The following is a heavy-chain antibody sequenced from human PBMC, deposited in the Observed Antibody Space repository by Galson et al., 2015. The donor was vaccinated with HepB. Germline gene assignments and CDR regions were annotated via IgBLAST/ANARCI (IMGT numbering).Heavy chain of an antibody. CDR3: ARGDAEDCSSTSCPEMGFDP. Sequence: SVKVSCKASGYTFTGYHMHWVRQAPGQGLEWMGWINPNSGGTNYAQKFQGWVTMTRETSISTAYMELSRLRSDDTAVYYCARGDAEDCSSTSCPEMGFDPWGQGTLVTVSS. CDR1: GYTFTGYH. V-gene: IGHV1-2*04. J-gene: IGHJ5*02. CDR2: INPNSGGT. D-gene: IGHD2-2*01.